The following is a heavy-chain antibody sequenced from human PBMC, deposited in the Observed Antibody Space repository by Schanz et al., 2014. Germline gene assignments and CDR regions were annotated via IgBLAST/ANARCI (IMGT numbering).Heavy chain of an antibody. CDR2: ISGSGGST. D-gene: IGHD2-15*01. V-gene: IGHV3-23*04. Sequence: LVESGGGVVQPGRSLRLSCAASGYTFSSNAMSWVRQAPGKGLEWVSTISGSGGSTYYADSVKGRFTISRDNSKNTLSLQLNSLRADDTAVYYCAKGSVVVVAATLPFDYWGQGTLVTVSS. CDR1: GYTFSSNA. J-gene: IGHJ4*02. CDR3: AKGSVVVVAATLPFDY.